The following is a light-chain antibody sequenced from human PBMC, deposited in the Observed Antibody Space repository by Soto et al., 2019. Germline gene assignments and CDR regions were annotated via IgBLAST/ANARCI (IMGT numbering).Light chain of an antibody. CDR1: QTVGSY. CDR3: PQRSNWPFT. CDR2: DAS. V-gene: IGKV3-11*01. J-gene: IGKJ5*01. Sequence: EIVLTQSPATLSLSPGDRAILSCRASQTVGSYLGWYQQKPGQAPSLLIYDASNRATGIPARFSGSGSGTYFTRTIGSLEPEDFALYYCPQRSNWPFTFGQGTRLEMK.